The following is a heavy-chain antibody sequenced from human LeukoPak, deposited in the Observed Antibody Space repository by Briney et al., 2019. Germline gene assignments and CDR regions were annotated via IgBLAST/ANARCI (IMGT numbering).Heavy chain of an antibody. J-gene: IGHJ4*02. CDR2: IRGSSGYT. D-gene: IGHD1-1*01. Sequence: PGGSLRLSCAASGFSFSDYYISWIRQAPGKGLEWVSYIRGSSGYTKYADSVKGRFTISRDNTKNSLYMQEKSQRTEDTGVYYCARGTGTTAYLDYWGQGTRVSVSS. V-gene: IGHV3-11*06. CDR3: ARGTGTTAYLDY. CDR1: GFSFSDYY.